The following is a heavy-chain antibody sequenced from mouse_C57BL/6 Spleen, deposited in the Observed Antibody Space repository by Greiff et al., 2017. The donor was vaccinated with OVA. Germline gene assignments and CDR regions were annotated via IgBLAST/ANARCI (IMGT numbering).Heavy chain of an antibody. CDR2: IYPRSGNT. Sequence: QVQLQQSGAELARPGASVKLSCKASGYTFTSYGISWVKQRTGQGLEWIGEIYPRSGNTYYNDKFKGKATLTADKSSSTAYMELRRLTSEGSAVYFCARTPHSGLYAMDYWGQVTSVTVSS. CDR1: GYTFTSYG. V-gene: IGHV1-81*01. J-gene: IGHJ4*01. CDR3: ARTPHSGLYAMDY.